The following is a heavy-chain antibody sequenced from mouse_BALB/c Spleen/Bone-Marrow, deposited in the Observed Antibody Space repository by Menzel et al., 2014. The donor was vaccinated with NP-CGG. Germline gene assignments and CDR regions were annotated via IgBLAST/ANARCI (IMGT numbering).Heavy chain of an antibody. D-gene: IGHD1-1*01. CDR3: ASYYYGSSGFAY. V-gene: IGHV14-3*02. J-gene: IGHJ3*01. CDR1: GFNIKDTY. Sequence: EVKLMESGAELVKPGASVKLSCTASGFNIKDTYIHWVKQRPEQGLEWIGRIDPANGNTKYDPKFQGKATITADTSSNTAYLQLSSLTSEDTAVYYCASYYYGSSGFAYWGQGTLVTVSA. CDR2: IDPANGNT.